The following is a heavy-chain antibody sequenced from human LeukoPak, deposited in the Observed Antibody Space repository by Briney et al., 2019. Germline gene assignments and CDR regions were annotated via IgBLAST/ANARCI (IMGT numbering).Heavy chain of an antibody. CDR2: INPSGGST. CDR1: GYTFTSYY. D-gene: IGHD6-13*01. CDR3: ARRYTYSPRDPHTGWFDP. Sequence: ASVMVSCKASGYTFTSYYMHWVRQAPGQGLEWMGIINPSGGSTSYAQKFQGRVTMTRDTSTSTVYMELSSLRSEDTAVYYCARRYTYSPRDPHTGWFDPWGQGTLVTVSS. V-gene: IGHV1-46*01. J-gene: IGHJ5*02.